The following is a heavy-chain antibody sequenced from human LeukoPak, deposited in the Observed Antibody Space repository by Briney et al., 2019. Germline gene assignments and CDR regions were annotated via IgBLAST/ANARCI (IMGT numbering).Heavy chain of an antibody. Sequence: SETLSLTCTVSGGSISSSSYYWGWLRRPPGKGLEWIGSISYSGSTYYNPSLKSRVTISVDTSKNQFSLKLSSVTAADTAVYYCARGAPNYYDSSGYYYVFGAFDIWGQGTMVTVSS. CDR1: GGSISSSSYY. V-gene: IGHV4-39*07. J-gene: IGHJ3*02. CDR3: ARGAPNYYDSSGYYYVFGAFDI. D-gene: IGHD3-22*01. CDR2: ISYSGST.